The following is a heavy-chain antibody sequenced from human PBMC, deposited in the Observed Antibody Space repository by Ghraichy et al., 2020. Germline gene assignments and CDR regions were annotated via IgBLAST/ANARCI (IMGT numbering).Heavy chain of an antibody. Sequence: ESLNISCTVSGGSITNYYWHWIRQPPGKGLEWIGYTYYSGSTKYNPSLKSRVAISVDTSKNQFSLTLRSVTAADTAVYYCAREGMEPYFDYWGRGTLVTVSS. V-gene: IGHV4-59*01. J-gene: IGHJ4*02. CDR1: GGSITNYY. CDR3: AREGMEPYFDY. D-gene: IGHD6-13*01. CDR2: TYYSGST.